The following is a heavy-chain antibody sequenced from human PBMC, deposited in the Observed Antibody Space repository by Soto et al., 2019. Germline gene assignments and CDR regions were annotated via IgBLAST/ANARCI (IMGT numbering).Heavy chain of an antibody. D-gene: IGHD2-15*01. CDR3: ATDKGDIEVVPATT. V-gene: IGHV3-21*04. CDR2: ISPSSTYI. Sequence: SLRLSCAASGLNFEKCSMNWVRQPPGKGPEWLASISPSSTYIRYADSVKGRFTISRDNARNSLSLQMMNLRADDTAIYYCATDKGDIEVVPATTWGQGTLVTVYS. J-gene: IGHJ4*02. CDR1: GLNFEKCS.